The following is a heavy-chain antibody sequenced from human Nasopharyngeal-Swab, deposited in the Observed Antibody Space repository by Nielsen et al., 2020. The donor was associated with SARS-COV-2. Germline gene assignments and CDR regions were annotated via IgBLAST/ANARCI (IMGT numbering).Heavy chain of an antibody. Sequence: SLRLSCAASGFTFDDYAMHWVRQAPGKGLEWVSGITWNSGVGYTDSVKGRFTISRDNARNSLYLQMNSLRADGTALYYCTKGRADYSNPSFDNWGQGTLVTVSS. J-gene: IGHJ4*02. CDR2: ITWNSGV. CDR3: TKGRADYSNPSFDN. D-gene: IGHD4/OR15-4a*01. V-gene: IGHV3-9*01. CDR1: GFTFDDYA.